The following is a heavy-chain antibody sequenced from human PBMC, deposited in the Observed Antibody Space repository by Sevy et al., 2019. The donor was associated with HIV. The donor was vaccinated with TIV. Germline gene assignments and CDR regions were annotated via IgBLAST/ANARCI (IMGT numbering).Heavy chain of an antibody. CDR3: ARGRYCSGGGCYIDY. J-gene: IGHJ4*02. CDR1: GFIFSGYW. Sequence: RGSLRLSCAAPGFIFSGYWMTWVRQAPGKGLEWVANIKFDGSEKYYVDSVKGRFTISRDNAKNSLFLQMNSLRAADTAVYYCARGRYCSGGGCYIDYWGQGTLVTVSS. D-gene: IGHD2-15*01. CDR2: IKFDGSEK. V-gene: IGHV3-7*01.